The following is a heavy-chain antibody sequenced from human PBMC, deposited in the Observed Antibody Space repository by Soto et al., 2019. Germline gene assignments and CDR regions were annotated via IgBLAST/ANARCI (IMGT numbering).Heavy chain of an antibody. CDR3: ARVAPYYYYYGMDV. D-gene: IGHD2-21*01. J-gene: IGHJ6*02. CDR1: GYTFTSYD. CDR2: MNPNRGNT. Sequence: ASVKVSCKASGYTFTSYDINWVRQATGQGLEWMGWMNPNRGNTGYAQKFQGRVTMTRNTSISTAYMELSSLGSEDTAVYYCARVAPYYYYYGMDVWGQGTTVTVSS. V-gene: IGHV1-8*01.